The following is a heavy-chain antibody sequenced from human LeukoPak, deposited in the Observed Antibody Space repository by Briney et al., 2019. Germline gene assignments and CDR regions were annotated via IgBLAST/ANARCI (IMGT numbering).Heavy chain of an antibody. Sequence: PGGSLRLSCAASGFPFSSYSMNLVRQPPGKGLQWVSSISSSSDYIYYAESVKGGSTISRDNAKNSLYLQMNTLRAEDTAVYYCVYDFWSGYYFHYWGQGTLVTVSS. CDR2: ISSSSDYI. CDR3: VYDFWSGYYFHY. D-gene: IGHD3-3*01. V-gene: IGHV3-21*01. J-gene: IGHJ4*02. CDR1: GFPFSSYS.